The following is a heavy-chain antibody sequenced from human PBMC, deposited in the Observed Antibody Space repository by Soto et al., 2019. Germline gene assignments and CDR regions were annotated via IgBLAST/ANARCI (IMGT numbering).Heavy chain of an antibody. J-gene: IGHJ4*02. CDR2: INPNSGGT. CDR3: ARDGAYYDFWSGYSTGYYFDY. D-gene: IGHD3-3*01. CDR1: GYTFTGYY. V-gene: IGHV1-2*04. Sequence: AASVKVSCKASGYTFTGYYMHWVRQAPGQGLEWMGWINPNSGGTNYAQKFQGWVTMTRDTSISTAYMELSRLRSDDTAVYYCARDGAYYDFWSGYSTGYYFDYWGQGTLVTVSS.